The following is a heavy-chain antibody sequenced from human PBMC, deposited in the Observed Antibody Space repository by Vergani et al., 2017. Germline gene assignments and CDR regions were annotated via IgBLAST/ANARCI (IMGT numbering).Heavy chain of an antibody. Sequence: QVQLVQSGAEVKKPGASVKVSCKASGYTFTSYAMHWVRQAPGQRLEWMGWINAGNGNTKYSQKFQGRVTITRDTSASTAYMELSSLRSEDTAVYYCARSRDHLRHAFDIWGQGTMVTVSS. D-gene: IGHD4-17*01. J-gene: IGHJ3*02. V-gene: IGHV1-3*01. CDR1: GYTFTSYA. CDR3: ARSRDHLRHAFDI. CDR2: INAGNGNT.